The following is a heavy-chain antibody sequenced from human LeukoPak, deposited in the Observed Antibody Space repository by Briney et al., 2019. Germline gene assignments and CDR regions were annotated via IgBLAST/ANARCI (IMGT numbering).Heavy chain of an antibody. Sequence: KASGTLSLTCAVSGGSISSSNWWSWVRQPPGKGLEWIGSIYYSGSTYYNPSLKSRVTISVDTSKNQFSLKLSSVTAADTAVYYCARRTVSMIVAQGSDYWGQGTLVTVSS. J-gene: IGHJ4*02. V-gene: IGHV4-4*02. CDR3: ARRTVSMIVAQGSDY. CDR1: GGSISSSNW. CDR2: IYYSGST. D-gene: IGHD3-22*01.